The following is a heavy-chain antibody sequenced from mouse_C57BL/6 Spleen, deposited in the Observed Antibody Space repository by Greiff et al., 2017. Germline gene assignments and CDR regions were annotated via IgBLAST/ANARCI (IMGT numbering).Heavy chain of an antibody. CDR2: ISDGGSYT. CDR3: ARDRRSSYDYAMDY. J-gene: IGHJ4*01. Sequence: EVKLVESGGGLVKPGGSLKLSCAASGFTFSSYAMSWVRQTPEKRLEWVATISDGGSYTYYPDNVKGRFTISRDNAKNNLYLQMSHLKSEDTAMYYCARDRRSSYDYAMDYWGQGTSVTVSS. D-gene: IGHD1-1*01. CDR1: GFTFSSYA. V-gene: IGHV5-4*01.